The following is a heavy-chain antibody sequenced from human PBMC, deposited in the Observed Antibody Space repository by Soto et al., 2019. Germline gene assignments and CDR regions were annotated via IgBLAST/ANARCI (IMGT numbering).Heavy chain of an antibody. CDR3: ASAERWLHSIFDY. J-gene: IGHJ4*02. D-gene: IGHD5-12*01. CDR1: GGSISSSSYY. V-gene: IGHV4-39*01. Sequence: SETLSLTCTASGGSISSSSYYWGWIRQPPGKGLEWIGSIYYSGSTYYNPSLKSRVTISVDTSKNQFSLKLSSVTAADTAVYYCASAERWLHSIFDYWGQGTLVTVSS. CDR2: IYYSGST.